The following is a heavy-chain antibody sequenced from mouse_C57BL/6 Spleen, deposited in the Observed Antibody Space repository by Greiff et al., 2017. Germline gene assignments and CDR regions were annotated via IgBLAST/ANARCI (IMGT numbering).Heavy chain of an antibody. D-gene: IGHD1-2*01. CDR1: GFTFTDYY. CDR2: IRNKANGYTT. CDR3: ARYKTTAYYYAMDY. V-gene: IGHV7-3*01. Sequence: DVHLVESGGGLVQPGGSLSLSCAASGFTFTDYYMSWVRQPPGKALEWLGFIRNKANGYTTEYSASVKGRFTISRDNSQSILYLQMNALRAEDSATYYCARYKTTAYYYAMDYWGQGTSVTVSS. J-gene: IGHJ4*01.